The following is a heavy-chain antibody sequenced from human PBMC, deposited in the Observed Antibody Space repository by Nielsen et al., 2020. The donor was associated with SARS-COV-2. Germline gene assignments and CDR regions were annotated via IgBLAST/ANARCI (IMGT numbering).Heavy chain of an antibody. Sequence: GESLKISCAASGFTFTSYVMHWVRQAPGKGLEWVAVISYDGRNKYYADSVKGRFTVSRDNSKNTLHLQMNSLRAEDTAVYYCAREEYYYDSSGYYYVYYGMDVWGQGTTVTVSS. V-gene: IGHV3-30*03. CDR3: AREEYYYDSSGYYYVYYGMDV. D-gene: IGHD3-22*01. CDR2: ISYDGRNK. CDR1: GFTFTSYV. J-gene: IGHJ6*02.